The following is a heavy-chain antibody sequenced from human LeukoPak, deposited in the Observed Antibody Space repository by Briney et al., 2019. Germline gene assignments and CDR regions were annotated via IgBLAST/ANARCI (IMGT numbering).Heavy chain of an antibody. CDR3: ARIRCGPTQHRCYNH. D-gene: IGHD2-8*01. V-gene: IGHV4-34*01. CDR1: GVSITGYY. J-gene: IGHJ5*02. CDR2: IDPSGST. Sequence: SESLSLTCGVHGVSITGYYWSWIRQPPGEALQWIGEIDPSGSTIETPSLKSRVTLSMDTSMNQLFLTLTSVTAADAATYYCARIRCGPTQHRCYNHWGRGALVTVSS.